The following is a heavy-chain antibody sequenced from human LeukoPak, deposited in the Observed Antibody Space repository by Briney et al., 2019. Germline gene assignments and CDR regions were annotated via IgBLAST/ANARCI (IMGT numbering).Heavy chain of an antibody. D-gene: IGHD3-16*01. V-gene: IGHV4-34*01. CDR1: GGSFSGYY. J-gene: IGHJ5*02. CDR2: INHSGST. CDR3: ARAPIPYDRSRTDYRFDP. Sequence: SETLSLTCAVYGGSFSGYYWSWIRQPPGKGLEWIGEINHSGSTNYSPSLKSRVTISVDTSKSQFSLKLTSVTAADTAVYYCARAPIPYDRSRTDYRFDPWGQGTLVTVAS.